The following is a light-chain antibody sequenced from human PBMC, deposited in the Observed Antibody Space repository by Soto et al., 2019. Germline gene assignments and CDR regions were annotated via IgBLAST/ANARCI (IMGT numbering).Light chain of an antibody. CDR1: QYIDNY. V-gene: IGKV1-33*01. J-gene: IGKJ4*01. CDR3: QQSHNLPLS. CDR2: DSS. Sequence: DIQMTQSPSSLSASVGDRVTITCQASQYIDNYLNWYQQKPGKAPRLLIYDSSTLQTGVPSRFSGSGSGTDFTFAISSLQPEDIATYYCQQSHNLPLSFGGGTKVQI.